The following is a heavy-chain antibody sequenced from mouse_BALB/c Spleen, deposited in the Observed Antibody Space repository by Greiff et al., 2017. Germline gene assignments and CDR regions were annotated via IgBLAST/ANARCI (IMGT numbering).Heavy chain of an antibody. CDR2: FRNKANGYTT. J-gene: IGHJ1*01. CDR3: ARDIYDYDWYCDV. Sequence: EVHLVESGGGLVQPGGSLRLSCATSGFTFTDYYMSWVRQPPGKALGWLGFFRNKANGYTTEYSASVKGRFTISRDNSQSILYLQMNTLRAEDSATYSGARDIYDYDWYCDVWGAGTTVTVSS. CDR1: GFTFTDYY. V-gene: IGHV7-3*02. D-gene: IGHD2-4*01.